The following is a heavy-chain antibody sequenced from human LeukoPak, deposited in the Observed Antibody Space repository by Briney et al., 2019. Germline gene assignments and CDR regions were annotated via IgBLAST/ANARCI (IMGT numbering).Heavy chain of an antibody. J-gene: IGHJ4*02. V-gene: IGHV3-30-3*01. D-gene: IGHD4-23*01. CDR1: GFTFSSYA. CDR3: ARDGYGGPLGY. CDR2: ISYDGSSK. Sequence: GRSLRLSCAASGFTFSSYAMHWVRQAPGKGLEWVALISYDGSSKYYADSVKGRFTISRDSSKNTLYVQMNSLRPEDTAVYYCARDGYGGPLGYWGQGTLVTVSS.